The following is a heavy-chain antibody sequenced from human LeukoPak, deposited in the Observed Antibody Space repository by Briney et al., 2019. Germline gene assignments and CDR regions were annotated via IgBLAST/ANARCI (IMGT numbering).Heavy chain of an antibody. V-gene: IGHV3-74*01. CDR1: GFTFSSSW. J-gene: IGHJ4*02. CDR3: ARGDAYALKY. CDR2: INSDGTTT. D-gene: IGHD2-2*01. Sequence: GGSLRLSCAASGFTFSSSWMHWVRQAPGKGLVWVSRINSDGTTTAYADSVKGRFTISRDNAKNTLYLQTNSLRAEDTAVYYRARGDAYALKYWGQGTLATVSS.